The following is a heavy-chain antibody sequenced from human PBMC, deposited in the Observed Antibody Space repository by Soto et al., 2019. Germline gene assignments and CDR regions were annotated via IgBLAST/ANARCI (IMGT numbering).Heavy chain of an antibody. V-gene: IGHV1-18*01. CDR2: ISAYNGNT. CDR3: ARDRLMGQQLELCWYFDL. CDR1: GYTFTSYG. Sequence: ASVKVSCKASGYTFTSYGISWVRQAPGQGLEWMGWISAYNGNTNYAQKLQGRVTMTTDTSTSTAYMELRSLRSDDTAVYYCARDRLMGQQLELCWYFDLWGRGTLVTVSS. J-gene: IGHJ2*01. D-gene: IGHD6-13*01.